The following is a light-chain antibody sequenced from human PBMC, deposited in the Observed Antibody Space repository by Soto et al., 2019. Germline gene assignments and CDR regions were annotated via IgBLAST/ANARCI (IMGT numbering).Light chain of an antibody. Sequence: QPVLTQSPSASASLGASVKLTCTLSSGHSSYAIAWHQQQPEKGPRYLMKLNSDGSHIKGDGIPDRFSGSSSGAERYLTISSLRSEDEADYYCQTWGTGIYVVFGGGTKLTVL. V-gene: IGLV4-69*01. CDR2: LNSDGSH. J-gene: IGLJ2*01. CDR1: SGHSSYA. CDR3: QTWGTGIYVV.